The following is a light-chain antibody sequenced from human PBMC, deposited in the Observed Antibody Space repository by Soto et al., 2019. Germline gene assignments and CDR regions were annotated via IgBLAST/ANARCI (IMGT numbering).Light chain of an antibody. CDR3: CSYAGGWV. J-gene: IGLJ3*02. V-gene: IGLV2-11*01. CDR1: SSDVGGYNY. Sequence: QSVLTQPRSVSGSPGQSVTISCTGTSSDVGGYNYVSWYQQHPGKAPKLMIYDVNKRPSGVPDRFSGSKSGNTASLTISGLRAADEADYYCCSYAGGWVFGGGTKVTVL. CDR2: DVN.